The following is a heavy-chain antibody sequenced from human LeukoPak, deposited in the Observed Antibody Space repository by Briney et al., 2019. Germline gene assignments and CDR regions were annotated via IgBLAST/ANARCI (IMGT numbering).Heavy chain of an antibody. J-gene: IGHJ6*03. Sequence: ASVKVSCKASGYSFTNYDINWVRQATGQGLEWMGWMNPKSGDTGYSQKFQGRVFITRDTSINTAYMELSSLGSDDTAVYYCARVGLNYDFWSGYYTRYYYYYMDVWGKGTTVTVSS. V-gene: IGHV1-8*03. CDR1: GYSFTNYD. CDR3: ARVGLNYDFWSGYYTRYYYYYMDV. CDR2: MNPKSGDT. D-gene: IGHD3-3*01.